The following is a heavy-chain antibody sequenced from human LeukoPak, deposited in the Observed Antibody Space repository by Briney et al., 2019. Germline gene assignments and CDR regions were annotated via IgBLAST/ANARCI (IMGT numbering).Heavy chain of an antibody. D-gene: IGHD6-19*01. CDR2: IIPIFGTA. CDR1: GGTFSSYA. V-gene: IGHV1-69*06. J-gene: IGHJ4*02. Sequence: GASVKVSCKAFGGTFSSYAISWVRQAPGQGLEWMGGIIPIFGTAKYVQKFQGRVTITADKSTSTDYMELSSLRSEDTAVYYCARREATVAGTGNGPFDYWGQGTLVTVSS. CDR3: ARREATVAGTGNGPFDY.